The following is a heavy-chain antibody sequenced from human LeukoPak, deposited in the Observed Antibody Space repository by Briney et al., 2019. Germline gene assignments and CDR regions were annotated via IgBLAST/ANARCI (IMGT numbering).Heavy chain of an antibody. CDR3: ARYTVAEFDY. J-gene: IGHJ4*02. D-gene: IGHD4-23*01. Sequence: SETLSLTCTVSGGSISSGGYYWSWIRQHPGKGLEWIGYIYYSGSTYYNPSLKSRVTISVDTSKNQFSLKLSSVTAADTAVYYCARYTVAEFDYWGQGTLVTVSS. V-gene: IGHV4-31*03. CDR2: IYYSGST. CDR1: GGSISSGGYY.